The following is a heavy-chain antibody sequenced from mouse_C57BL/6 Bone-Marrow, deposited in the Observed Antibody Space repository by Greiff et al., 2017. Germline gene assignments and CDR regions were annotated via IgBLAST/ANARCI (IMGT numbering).Heavy chain of an antibody. J-gene: IGHJ4*01. CDR3: ARHHEAQAAAMDY. CDR2: ISNGGGST. D-gene: IGHD3-2*02. CDR1: GFTFSDYY. V-gene: IGHV5-12*01. Sequence: EVKLVESGGGLVQPGGSLKLSCAASGFTFSDYYMYWVRQTPEKRLEWVAYISNGGGSTYYPDTVKGRFTISRDNAKNTLYLQMSRLKSENTAMYYCARHHEAQAAAMDYWGQGTSVTVSS.